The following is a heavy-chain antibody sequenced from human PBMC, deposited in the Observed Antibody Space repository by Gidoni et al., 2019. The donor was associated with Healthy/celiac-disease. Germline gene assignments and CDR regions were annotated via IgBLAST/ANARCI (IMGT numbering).Heavy chain of an antibody. CDR2: ISYDGSNK. CDR1: GFTLRSYA. V-gene: IGHV3-30*04. CDR3: ARDSGYSSGVKFDY. D-gene: IGHD6-19*01. J-gene: IGHJ4*02. Sequence: QVELVESGGGVVPTGRSLELSCADSGFTLRSYAVHLVRQAPGKGLEWVAVISYDGSNKYYADSVKVRFTISRDNSKNTLYLQMNSLRAEDTAVYYCARDSGYSSGVKFDYWGQGTLVTVSS.